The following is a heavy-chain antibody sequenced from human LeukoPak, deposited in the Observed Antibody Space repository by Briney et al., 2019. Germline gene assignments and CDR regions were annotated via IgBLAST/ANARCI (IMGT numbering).Heavy chain of an antibody. CDR1: GFTFSSYA. CDR3: AKNEEGYYFDY. V-gene: IGHV3-23*01. CDR2: ISISGGST. Sequence: GGSLRLSCAASGFTFSSYAMSWVRQAPGKGLEWVSAISISGGSTYYADSVKGRFTNSRDNSKNTLYLQTNSLRAEDTAVYYCAKNEEGYYFDYWGQGTLVTVSS. J-gene: IGHJ4*02. D-gene: IGHD1-1*01.